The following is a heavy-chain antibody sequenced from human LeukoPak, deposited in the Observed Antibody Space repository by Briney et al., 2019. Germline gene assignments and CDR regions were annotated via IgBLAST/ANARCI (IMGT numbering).Heavy chain of an antibody. CDR3: ARTTEGYCRGRSCYSYYYYMDV. V-gene: IGHV4-59*01. Sequence: SETLSLTCTVPGGSITSYYWSWVRQPPGKGLEWIGYIYYSGITNYNPSLKSRVSISVDTSKNQFSLKLSSVTAADTAVYYCARTTEGYCRGRSCYSYYYYMDVWGKGTTVTVSS. J-gene: IGHJ6*03. CDR1: GGSITSYY. CDR2: IYYSGIT. D-gene: IGHD2-15*01.